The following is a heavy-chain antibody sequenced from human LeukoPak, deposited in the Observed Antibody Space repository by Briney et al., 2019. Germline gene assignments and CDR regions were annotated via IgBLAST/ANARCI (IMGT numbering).Heavy chain of an antibody. CDR1: GGSFSGYY. CDR3: ARESGSGSPLYYFDY. Sequence: PSETLSLTCAVYGGSFSGYYWSWIRQPPEKGLEWIGEINHSGSTNYNPSLKSRVTISVDTSKNQFSLKLSSVTAADTAVYYCARESGSGSPLYYFDYWGQGTLVTVSP. CDR2: INHSGST. V-gene: IGHV4-34*01. D-gene: IGHD3-10*01. J-gene: IGHJ4*02.